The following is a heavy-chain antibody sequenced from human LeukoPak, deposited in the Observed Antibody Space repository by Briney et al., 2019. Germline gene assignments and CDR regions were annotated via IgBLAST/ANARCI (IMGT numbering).Heavy chain of an antibody. CDR3: ARVPSWQREDWFDP. J-gene: IGHJ5*02. Sequence: SETLSLTCTVSGCSISGYYWSWIRQPAGEGLEWIGRIYTSATTNYNPSLTNYNPSLKSRLTMSVDMSKNQFSLKLRSVTAADTAVYYCARVPSWQREDWFDPWGQGTLVTVSS. V-gene: IGHV4-4*07. CDR1: GCSISGYY. CDR2: IYTSATTNYNPSLT. D-gene: IGHD1-26*01.